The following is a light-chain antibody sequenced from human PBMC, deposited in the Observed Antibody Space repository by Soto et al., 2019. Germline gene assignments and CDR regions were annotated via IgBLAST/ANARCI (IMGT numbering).Light chain of an antibody. CDR1: QSVSSTN. J-gene: IGKJ2*01. V-gene: IGKV3-20*01. Sequence: EIVLTQSPGTLSLSPGESATLSCRASQSVSSTNLAWYQQKPGQSPRLVMFGASSRATGIPDRFSGSGSGTDFTLTISRLGPEDFVVYYCQQYGSPPVIFGQGTKLEIK. CDR2: GAS. CDR3: QQYGSPPVI.